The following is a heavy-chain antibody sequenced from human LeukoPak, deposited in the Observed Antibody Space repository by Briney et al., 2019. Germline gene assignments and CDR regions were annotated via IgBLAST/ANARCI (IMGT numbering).Heavy chain of an antibody. CDR1: GGSVSNTNYY. D-gene: IGHD1-26*01. V-gene: IGHV4-39*01. Sequence: PSETLSLTCSVSGGSVSNTNYYWGWIRQPPGKGLEWIGSAFYTGSNYYNPSLKSRVTISVDTSKNQFSLKLSSVTAADTAVYYCARCHAQQWELGYMDVWGKGTTVTVSS. CDR2: AFYTGSN. J-gene: IGHJ6*03. CDR3: ARCHAQQWELGYMDV.